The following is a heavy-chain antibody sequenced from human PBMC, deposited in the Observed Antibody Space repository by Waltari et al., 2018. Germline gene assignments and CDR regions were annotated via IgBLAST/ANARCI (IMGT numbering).Heavy chain of an antibody. J-gene: IGHJ6*03. CDR3: ARGRRWVGYYYDSSGYNPPTNYMDV. CDR1: GGSFSGYY. D-gene: IGHD3-22*01. CDR2: INHSGST. V-gene: IGHV4-34*01. Sequence: QVQLQQWGAGLLKPSETLSLTCAVYGGSFSGYYWSWIRQPPGKGLEWIGEINHSGSTNYNPSLKSRVTISVDTSKNQFALKLSSVTAADTAVYYCARGRRWVGYYYDSSGYNPPTNYMDVWGKGTTVTVSS.